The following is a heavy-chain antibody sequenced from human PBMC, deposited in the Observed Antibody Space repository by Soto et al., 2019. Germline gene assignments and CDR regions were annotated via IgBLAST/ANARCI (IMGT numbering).Heavy chain of an antibody. CDR3: ARDAYGDFWSGRKRMGY. CDR1: GYTFTSYA. J-gene: IGHJ4*02. V-gene: IGHV1-3*01. D-gene: IGHD3-3*01. CDR2: INAGNGNT. Sequence: ASVKVSCKASGYTFTSYAMHWVRQAPGQRLEWMGWINAGNGNTKYSQKFQGRVTITRDTSASTAYMELSSLRSEDTAVYYCARDAYGDFWSGRKRMGYWGQGTLVTVSS.